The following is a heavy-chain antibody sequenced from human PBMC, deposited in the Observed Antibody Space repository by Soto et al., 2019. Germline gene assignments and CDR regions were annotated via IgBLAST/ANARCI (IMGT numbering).Heavy chain of an antibody. J-gene: IGHJ4*02. D-gene: IGHD1-1*01. CDR2: MSPNGNNQ. Sequence: GSLRLSCAAPGFTFSIYALHWVRQAPGKGLEWVAVMSPNGNNQYYADSVKGRFTIYRDTSKSTLYLQMTSLRPDDTAVYYCATGANFYCDTRRYWGKGTRVTVPS. V-gene: IGHV3-30-3*01. CDR1: GFTFSIYA. CDR3: ATGANFYCDTRRY.